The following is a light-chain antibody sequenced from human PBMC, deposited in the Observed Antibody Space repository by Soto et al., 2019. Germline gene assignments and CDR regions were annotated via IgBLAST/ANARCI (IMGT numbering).Light chain of an antibody. CDR1: QSVSNNY. CDR3: QQYGSSGT. V-gene: IGKV3-20*01. Sequence: EIVVTQSPGTLSLSPGERATLSCRASQSVSNNYLAWYQQKPGQAPRLLIYGASNRTTGIPDRFSGSGSGTVFTLTISRLEPEDFAVYYCQQYGSSGTFGQGTKVEIK. J-gene: IGKJ1*01. CDR2: GAS.